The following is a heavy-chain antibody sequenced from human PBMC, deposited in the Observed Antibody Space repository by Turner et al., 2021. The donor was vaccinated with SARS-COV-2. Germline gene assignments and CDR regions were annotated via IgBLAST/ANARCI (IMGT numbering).Heavy chain of an antibody. V-gene: IGHV1-24*01. Sequence: VQLVQSGAEVKKPGASVTVSCKVYGYSLTELSMPWVRQATGKGLEWMGGFDPEEGETIDAQKFQGRVTMTEDTSTDTAYRELSSRRSEDTAVYYCATGVAVAGTPSEYYYYYGMDVWGQVTTVTVSS. CDR1: GYSLTELS. D-gene: IGHD6-19*01. CDR3: ATGVAVAGTPSEYYYYYGMDV. CDR2: FDPEEGET. J-gene: IGHJ6*02.